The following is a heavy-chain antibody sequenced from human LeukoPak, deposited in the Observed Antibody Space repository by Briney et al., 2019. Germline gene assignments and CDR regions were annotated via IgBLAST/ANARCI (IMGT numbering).Heavy chain of an antibody. V-gene: IGHV1-69*05. CDR1: GGTFSSYA. CDR3: ASSGGPGEGYTYYYYMDV. Sequence: VASVKVSCKASGGTFSSYAISWVRQAPGQGLEWMGRIIPIFGTVNYAQKFQGRVTITTDESTSTAYMELSSLRSEDTAVYYCASSGGPGEGYTYYYYMDVWGKGTTVTVSS. J-gene: IGHJ6*03. D-gene: IGHD3-10*01. CDR2: IIPIFGTV.